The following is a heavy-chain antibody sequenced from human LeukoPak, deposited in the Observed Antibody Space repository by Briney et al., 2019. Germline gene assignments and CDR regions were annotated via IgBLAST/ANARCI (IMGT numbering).Heavy chain of an antibody. CDR2: INPNSGGT. CDR3: ARDYSSSWDEYFQH. D-gene: IGHD6-13*01. CDR1: GYTFTGYY. V-gene: IGHV1-2*02. J-gene: IGHJ1*01. Sequence: VASVKVSCKASGYTFTGYYMHWVRQAPGQGLEWMGWINPNSGGTNYAQKFQGRVTMTRDTSISTAYMELSRLRSDDTAVYYCARDYSSSWDEYFQHWGQGTLVTVSS.